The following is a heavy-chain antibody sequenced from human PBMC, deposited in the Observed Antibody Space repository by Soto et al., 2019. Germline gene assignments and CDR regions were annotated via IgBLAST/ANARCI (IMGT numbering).Heavy chain of an antibody. CDR3: ARDPDAFDSLEWLSLYLVDV. J-gene: IGHJ6*04. Sequence: GGSLRLSCAASGFTFSSYSMNWVRQAPGKGLEWVSSISSSSSYIYYADSVKGRFTISRDNAKNSLYLQMNSLRAEDTAVYYCARDPDAFDSLEWLSLYLVDVWGKGTTVTVSS. V-gene: IGHV3-21*01. CDR1: GFTFSSYS. CDR2: ISSSSSYI. D-gene: IGHD3-3*01.